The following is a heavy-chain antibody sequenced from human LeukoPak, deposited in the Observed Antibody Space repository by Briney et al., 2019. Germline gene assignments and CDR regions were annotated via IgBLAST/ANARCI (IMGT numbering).Heavy chain of an antibody. V-gene: IGHV1-24*01. CDR1: GYSLSEIS. CDR3: ASGNEVTLDGFAI. Sequence: ASVKVSCKVSGYSLSEISVHWIRQVPGRWLEWMGSFETEDGEPLYAQKFQGRVTMTEDTSTDTAYMELSSLRSEDTAMYYCASGNEVTLDGFAIWGQGTMVTVSS. J-gene: IGHJ3*02. D-gene: IGHD2-15*01. CDR2: FETEDGEP.